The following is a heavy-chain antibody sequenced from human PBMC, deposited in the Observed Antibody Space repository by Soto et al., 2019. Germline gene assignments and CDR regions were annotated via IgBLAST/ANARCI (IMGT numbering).Heavy chain of an antibody. V-gene: IGHV3-9*01. CDR3: ATHAVAGAFDP. D-gene: IGHD6-19*01. Sequence: EVQLVESGGGLVQPGRSLRLSCAASGFTFDDYAMHWVRQASGKGLEWVSGISCNSGSIGYADSVKGRFTISGDNATNSLYLQMDSLRAEDTALPYRATHAVAGAFDPWGQGTLVTVSS. J-gene: IGHJ5*02. CDR2: ISCNSGSI. CDR1: GFTFDDYA.